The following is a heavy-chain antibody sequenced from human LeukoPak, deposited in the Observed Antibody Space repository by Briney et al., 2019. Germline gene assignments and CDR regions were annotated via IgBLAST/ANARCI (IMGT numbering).Heavy chain of an antibody. V-gene: IGHV3-23*01. D-gene: IGHD3-3*01. Sequence: GGSLRLSCAASGFTFSNYAMSWVRQAPGKGLEWVSAISGSGGSTYYADSVEGRFTISRDNSKNTLYLQMNSLRAEDTAVYYCAKDLTIFGVVIISWYFDYWGQGTLVTVSS. J-gene: IGHJ4*02. CDR2: ISGSGGST. CDR1: GFTFSNYA. CDR3: AKDLTIFGVVIISWYFDY.